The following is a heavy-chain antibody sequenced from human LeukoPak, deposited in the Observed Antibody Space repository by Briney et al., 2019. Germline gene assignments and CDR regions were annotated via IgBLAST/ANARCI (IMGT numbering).Heavy chain of an antibody. Sequence: GGSLRLSCAASGFTISSYAMHWVRQAPGKGLEWVAVISYDGSNKYYADSVKGRFTISRDNSKNTLYLQMNSLRAEDTAVYYCARDILMSGSYLMDYWGQGTLVTVSS. J-gene: IGHJ4*02. CDR3: ARDILMSGSYLMDY. V-gene: IGHV3-30*04. D-gene: IGHD1-26*01. CDR1: GFTISSYA. CDR2: ISYDGSNK.